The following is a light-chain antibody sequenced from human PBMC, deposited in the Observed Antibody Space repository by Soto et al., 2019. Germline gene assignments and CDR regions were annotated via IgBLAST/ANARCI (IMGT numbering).Light chain of an antibody. J-gene: IGLJ2*01. V-gene: IGLV2-14*03. Sequence: QSALTQPASVSGSPGLSITISCTGTSSDVGGYNYVSWYQQHPGEAPRVIIHDVSNRPSGISNRFSGSKSGNTAALTIFGLQAEDEADYYCSSYTTSSTVVFGGGTKLTVL. CDR2: DVS. CDR1: SSDVGGYNY. CDR3: SSYTTSSTVV.